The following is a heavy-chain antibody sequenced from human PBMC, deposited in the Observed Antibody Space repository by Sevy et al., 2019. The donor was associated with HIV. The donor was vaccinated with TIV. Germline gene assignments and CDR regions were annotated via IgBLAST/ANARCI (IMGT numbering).Heavy chain of an antibody. CDR3: AREGCARALDY. Sequence: GGSLRLSCAASGFTFSNCCMNWVRQPPGKGLERVSTLYFGWSELTYVDSVKGRFTISRDNPKNSVYLQMNSLRAEDTAVYFCAREGCARALDYWGQGTLVTVSS. CDR2: LYFGWSEL. CDR1: GFTFSNCC. V-gene: IGHV3-21*04. J-gene: IGHJ4*02. D-gene: IGHD2-15*01.